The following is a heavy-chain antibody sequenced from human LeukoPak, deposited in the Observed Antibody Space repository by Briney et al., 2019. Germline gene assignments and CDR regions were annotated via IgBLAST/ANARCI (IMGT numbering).Heavy chain of an antibody. CDR1: GFTFSSYS. CDR2: ITSSSDYI. V-gene: IGHV3-21*01. CDR3: AREFKSGYGMWA. Sequence: PGGSLRLSCTASGFTFSSYSMNWVRQAPGKGLEWLSSITSSSDYIYYADSVKGRFTISRDNAENSLHLQMNSLRADDTAVYYCAREFKSGYGMWAWGQGTLVTVSS. J-gene: IGHJ5*02. D-gene: IGHD5-18*01.